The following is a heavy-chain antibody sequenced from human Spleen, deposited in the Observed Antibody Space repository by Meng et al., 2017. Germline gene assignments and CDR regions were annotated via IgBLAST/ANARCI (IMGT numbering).Heavy chain of an antibody. D-gene: IGHD2-15*01. CDR3: AKDGVVVAATYDY. CDR1: GFTFSSYA. Sequence: LVECGGGLLEPGVSLRLSCAASGFTFSSYAMSWVRQAPGKGLEWVSGITGSGGSTYYADSVKGRFTISRDNSKNTLYLQMNSLRAEDTAVYYCAKDGVVVAATYDYWGQGTLVTVSS. V-gene: IGHV3-23*04. J-gene: IGHJ4*02. CDR2: ITGSGGST.